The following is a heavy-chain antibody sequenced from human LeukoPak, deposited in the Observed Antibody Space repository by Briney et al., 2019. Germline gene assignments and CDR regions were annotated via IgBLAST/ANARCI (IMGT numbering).Heavy chain of an antibody. CDR1: GGSISSSIYY. D-gene: IGHD3-3*01. CDR3: ARRKYDFWSGYYDLDY. CDR2: IYYSGST. J-gene: IGHJ4*02. Sequence: SETLSLTCTVSGGSISSSIYYWGWLRQPPGKGLEWIGSIYYSGSTYYNPSFKSRVTMSVDTSKDHFSLKLSSVTAADTAVYYCARRKYDFWSGYYDLDYWGQGTLVTVSS. V-gene: IGHV4-39*02.